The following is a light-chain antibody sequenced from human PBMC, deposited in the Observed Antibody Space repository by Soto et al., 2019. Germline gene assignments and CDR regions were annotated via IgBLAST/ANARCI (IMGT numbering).Light chain of an antibody. CDR1: SSDVGGYDY. J-gene: IGLJ2*01. Sequence: QSALTQPPSASGSPGQSVTISCTGTSSDVGGYDYVSWYQHHPGKAPKVMIYEVTKRPSGVPDRFSGSKSGNTASLTVSGLQADDEAEYFCSSYAGRNNVVFGGGTKLTVL. CDR3: SSYAGRNNVV. CDR2: EVT. V-gene: IGLV2-8*01.